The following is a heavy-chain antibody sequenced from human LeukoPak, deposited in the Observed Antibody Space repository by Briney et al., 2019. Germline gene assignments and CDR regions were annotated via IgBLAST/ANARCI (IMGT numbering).Heavy chain of an antibody. J-gene: IGHJ4*02. CDR1: GFTFSSYS. CDR2: FTATGGRT. Sequence: GGSLRLSCAASGFTFSSYSMSWVRRAPGKGLEWVSVFTATGGRTYYADSVKGRFTISRDNSKNTLYLQMDSLRAEDTAVYYCAKLWRGSHPRYFDHWGQGTLVTVSS. CDR3: AKLWRGSHPRYFDH. V-gene: IGHV3-23*01. D-gene: IGHD1-26*01.